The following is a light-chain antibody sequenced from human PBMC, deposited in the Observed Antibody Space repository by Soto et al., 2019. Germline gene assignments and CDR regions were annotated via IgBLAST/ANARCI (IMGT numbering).Light chain of an antibody. CDR2: DTS. CDR3: LPPYSGAYV. Sequence: QAVVTQEPSLTVSPGGTVTLTCGSSTGAVTSGHYPYWFQQKPGQAPRTLIYDTSNKHSWTPARFSGSLLGGKAALTLSGGQPGDGAEYFCLPPYSGAYVFRTGTKLPVL. V-gene: IGLV7-46*01. CDR1: TGAVTSGHY. J-gene: IGLJ1*01.